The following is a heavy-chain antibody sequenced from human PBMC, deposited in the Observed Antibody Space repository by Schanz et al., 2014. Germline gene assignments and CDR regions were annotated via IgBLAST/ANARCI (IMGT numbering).Heavy chain of an antibody. Sequence: QVQLQESGPGLVKPSETLSLTCTVSGGSISSYYWSWIRQPPGKGLEWIGFIYYRGNTNYNPSLTSRVTMSVDTSKNQFSRKLSSVTAADTAVYYCARRIWDGDYYYFDYWGQGTLXTVSS. V-gene: IGHV4-59*08. J-gene: IGHJ4*02. CDR3: ARRIWDGDYYYFDY. CDR2: IYYRGNT. CDR1: GGSISSYY. D-gene: IGHD4-17*01.